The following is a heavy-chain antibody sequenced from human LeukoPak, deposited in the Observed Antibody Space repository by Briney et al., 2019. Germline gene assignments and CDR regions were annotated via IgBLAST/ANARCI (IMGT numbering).Heavy chain of an antibody. CDR1: GVTVSSSY. V-gene: IGHV3-66*01. D-gene: IGHD4-17*01. CDR3: ARDPSPFYGDYGY. CDR2: MYSGGAT. J-gene: IGHJ4*02. Sequence: PGGSLRLSCAASGVTVSSSYMSWVRQAPGQGMEWVSIMYSGGATDYADSVKGRFTISRDNSKNTLYLQMNSLRAEDTAVYYCARDPSPFYGDYGYWGQGTMVTVSS.